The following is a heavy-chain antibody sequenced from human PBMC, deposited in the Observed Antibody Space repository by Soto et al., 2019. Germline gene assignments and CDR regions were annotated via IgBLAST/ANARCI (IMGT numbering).Heavy chain of an antibody. V-gene: IGHV3-30*18. Sequence: PGGSLRLSCAASGFTFSSYGMHWVRQAPGKGLEWVAVISYDGSNKYYADSVKGRFTISRDNSKNTLYLQMNSLRAEDTAVYYCAKIASGFDYWGQGTLVTVSS. CDR1: GFTFSSYG. J-gene: IGHJ4*02. CDR2: ISYDGSNK. CDR3: AKIASGFDY. D-gene: IGHD2-21*01.